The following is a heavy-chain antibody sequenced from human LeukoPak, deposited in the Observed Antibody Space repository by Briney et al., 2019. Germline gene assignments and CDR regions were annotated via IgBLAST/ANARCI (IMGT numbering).Heavy chain of an antibody. CDR2: ISAYNGNT. V-gene: IGHV1-18*01. J-gene: IGHJ4*02. D-gene: IGHD3-10*01. CDR1: GYTFTSYG. CDR3: ARDQGPTLLWFGELD. Sequence: ASVKVSCKASGYTFTSYGISWVRQAPGQGLEWMGWISAYNGNTNYAQKLQGRVTITADESTSTAYMELSSLRSEDTAVYYCARDQGPTLLWFGELDWGQGTLVTVSS.